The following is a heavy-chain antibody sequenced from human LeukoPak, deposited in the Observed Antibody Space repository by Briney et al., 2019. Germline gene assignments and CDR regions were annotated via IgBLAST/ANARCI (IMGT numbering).Heavy chain of an antibody. CDR3: VRDRGTYRPIDY. Sequence: GGSLRLFCAASGFTFGSYWMSWVRQAPGKGLEWVANIKQDGSEKYYVDSVKGRFTISRDNAKNSMYLQMNSLRAEDKAIYYCVRDRGTYRPIDYWGQGTLVTVSS. J-gene: IGHJ4*02. V-gene: IGHV3-7*03. CDR1: GFTFGSYW. D-gene: IGHD1-26*01. CDR2: IKQDGSEK.